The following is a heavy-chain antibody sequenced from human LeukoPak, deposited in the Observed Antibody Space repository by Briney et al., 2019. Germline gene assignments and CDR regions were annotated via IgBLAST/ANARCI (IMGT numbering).Heavy chain of an antibody. CDR2: IYPGGSDT. J-gene: IGHJ4*02. CDR1: GFIFTNYW. Sequence: GESLKISCQTSGFIFTNYWISWVRLMPGKGLEWMGIIYPGGSDTRYSPSFQGQVTISADKSISTAYLQWSSLKASDTAMYYCAIRYSGSYNDYWGQGTLVTVSS. V-gene: IGHV5-51*01. CDR3: AIRYSGSYNDY. D-gene: IGHD1-26*01.